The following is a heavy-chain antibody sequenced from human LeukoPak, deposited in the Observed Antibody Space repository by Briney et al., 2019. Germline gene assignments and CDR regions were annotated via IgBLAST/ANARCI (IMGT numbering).Heavy chain of an antibody. V-gene: IGHV4-59*01. D-gene: IGHD6-6*01. J-gene: IGHJ4*02. CDR3: ARGQLATGIFDH. CDR1: GGSISSYY. Sequence: SETLSLTCTVSGGSISSYYWNWIRQPPGKGLEWIGHIYSSGSTKYNPSLKSRVTISVDTSKNQFSLKLISVTAADTAVYYCARGQLATGIFDHWGQGTLVTVSS. CDR2: IYSSGST.